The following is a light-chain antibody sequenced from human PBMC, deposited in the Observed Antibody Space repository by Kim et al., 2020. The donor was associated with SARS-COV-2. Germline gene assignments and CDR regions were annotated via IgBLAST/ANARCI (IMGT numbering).Light chain of an antibody. CDR2: KAS. CDR3: QQYDSYSVT. Sequence: DIQLTQSPSTLSASIGDRVTITCRASQSIENWLAWYQQKPGKAPNLLIFKASDLESGVPSRFSGSGSGTEFTLTISRLQPDEFATYYCQQYDSYSVTFGGGTKLDIK. J-gene: IGKJ4*01. CDR1: QSIENW. V-gene: IGKV1-5*03.